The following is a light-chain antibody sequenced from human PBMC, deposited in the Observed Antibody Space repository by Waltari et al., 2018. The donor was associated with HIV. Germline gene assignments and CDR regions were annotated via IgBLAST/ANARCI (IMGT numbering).Light chain of an antibody. CDR3: QAWDSGTIV. CDR1: NLPHQH. V-gene: IGLV3-1*01. Sequence: SYALTPPPSVSVSSGQTATVTSSGLNLPHQHISWYQQRSGQSPVLVIYQDTKRPPGIPERFFGSTSENTATLTINETQPLDEAHYSCQAWDSGTIVFGGGTRLTVL. J-gene: IGLJ3*02. CDR2: QDT.